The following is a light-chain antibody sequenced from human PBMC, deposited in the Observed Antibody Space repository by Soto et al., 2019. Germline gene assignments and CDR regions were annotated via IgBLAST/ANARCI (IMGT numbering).Light chain of an antibody. CDR2: DAS. V-gene: IGKV3-11*02. J-gene: IGKJ4*01. Sequence: EIVLTQSPATLSLSPGERATLSCRASQSIGSYLAWYQQKPGQAPRLLIYDASNRATGIPARFSGSGSGRDFTLTITSLKPEDFAVYYCQQRSNWPLTFGGGTKVEIK. CDR1: QSIGSY. CDR3: QQRSNWPLT.